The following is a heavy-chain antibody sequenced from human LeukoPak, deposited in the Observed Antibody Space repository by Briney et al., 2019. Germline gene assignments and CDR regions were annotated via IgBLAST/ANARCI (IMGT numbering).Heavy chain of an antibody. CDR2: IYSGGST. Sequence: GRSLRLSCTTSGFTFGDYAMSWFRQAPGKGLEWVSVIYSGGSTYYADSVKGRFTISRHNSKNTLYLQMNSLRAEDTAVYYCARDWNHWGQGTLVTVSS. D-gene: IGHD1-1*01. CDR1: GFTFGDYA. V-gene: IGHV3-53*04. CDR3: ARDWNH. J-gene: IGHJ5*02.